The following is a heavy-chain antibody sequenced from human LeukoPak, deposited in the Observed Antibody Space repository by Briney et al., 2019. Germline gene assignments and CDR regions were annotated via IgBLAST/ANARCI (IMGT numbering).Heavy chain of an antibody. CDR3: ATKQWLAASPDF. V-gene: IGHV3-74*01. CDR1: GFTFSKYW. D-gene: IGHD6-19*01. CDR2: INTDGTVT. J-gene: IGHJ4*02. Sequence: GGSLRLSCAASGFTFSKYWLLWVRQAPGKGLESVSRINTDGTVTTYADSVKGRFTVSRDNADNTMFLQMNSVRGEDTAVYYCATKQWLAASPDFWGQGTPVTVSS.